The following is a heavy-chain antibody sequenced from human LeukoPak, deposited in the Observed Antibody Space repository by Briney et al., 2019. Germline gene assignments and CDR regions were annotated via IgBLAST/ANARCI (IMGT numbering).Heavy chain of an antibody. D-gene: IGHD2-8*02. CDR3: AKDMGSGGYYSMDV. V-gene: IGHV3-30*18. J-gene: IGHJ6*04. Sequence: GWSLRLSCAASGFTFSSYGMHWVRQAPGKGLEWVAVISYDGSNKYYADSVKGRFTISRDNSKNTLYLQMNSLRAEDTAVYYCAKDMGSGGYYSMDVWGKGTTVTVSS. CDR1: GFTFSSYG. CDR2: ISYDGSNK.